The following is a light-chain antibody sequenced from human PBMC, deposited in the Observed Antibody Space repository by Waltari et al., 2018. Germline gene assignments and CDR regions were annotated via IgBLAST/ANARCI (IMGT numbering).Light chain of an antibody. CDR2: CAS. Sequence: SCMASQSVSRFLAWYQQKPGQAPRLLIYCASTRATGIPDRFSGSGSGTDFSLTISRLEPEDFAVYYCQKYDRLPAAFGQGTKVEIK. J-gene: IGKJ1*01. V-gene: IGKV3-20*01. CDR3: QKYDRLPAA. CDR1: QSVSRF.